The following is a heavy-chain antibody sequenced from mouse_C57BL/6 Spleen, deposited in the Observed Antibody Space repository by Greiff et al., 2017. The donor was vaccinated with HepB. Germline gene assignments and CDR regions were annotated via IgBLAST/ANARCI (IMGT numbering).Heavy chain of an antibody. CDR2: ISYDGSN. D-gene: IGHD4-1*01. J-gene: IGHJ3*01. CDR3: ARDRETGWFAY. V-gene: IGHV3-6*01. Sequence: EVQVVESGPGLVKPSQSLSLTCSVTGYSITSGYYWNWIRQFPGNKLEWMGYISYDGSNNYNPSLKNRISITRDTSKNQFFLKLNSVTTEDTATYYCARDRETGWFAYWGQGTLVTVSA. CDR1: GYSITSGYY.